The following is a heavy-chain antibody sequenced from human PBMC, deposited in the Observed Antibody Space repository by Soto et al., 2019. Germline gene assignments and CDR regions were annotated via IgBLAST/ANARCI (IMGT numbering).Heavy chain of an antibody. Sequence: PGGSLRLSCGASGFTFSSYASSWVRQAPGKGLEWVSAISGSGGSTYYADSVKGRFTISRDNSKNTLYLQMNSLRAEDTAVYYCAKDYLVAAAESYYFDYWGQGTLVTVSS. D-gene: IGHD6-13*01. V-gene: IGHV3-23*01. CDR1: GFTFSSYA. CDR2: ISGSGGST. CDR3: AKDYLVAAAESYYFDY. J-gene: IGHJ4*02.